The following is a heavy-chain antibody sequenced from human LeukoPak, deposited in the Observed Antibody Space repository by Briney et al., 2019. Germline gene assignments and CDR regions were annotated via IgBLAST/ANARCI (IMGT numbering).Heavy chain of an antibody. J-gene: IGHJ4*02. CDR1: GGSISSGSYY. D-gene: IGHD3-22*01. CDR2: IYHSGST. CDR3: ARDGGVYDSSADY. Sequence: SQTLSLTCTVSGGSISSGSYYWSWIRQPPGKGLEWIGSIYHSGSTYYNPSLKSRVTISVDTSKNQFSLKLSSVTAADTAVYYCARDGGVYDSSADYWGQGTLVTVSS. V-gene: IGHV4-39*07.